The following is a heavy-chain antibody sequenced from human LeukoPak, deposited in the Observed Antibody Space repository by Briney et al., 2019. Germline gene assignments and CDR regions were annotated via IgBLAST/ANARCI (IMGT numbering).Heavy chain of an antibody. V-gene: IGHV4-34*01. CDR3: ARKPYYYGSGNRYYFDY. CDR2: INHSGST. CDR1: GGSFSGYY. J-gene: IGHJ4*02. Sequence: SETQSLTCAVYGGSFSGYYWGWIRQAPGNGLEWIGEINHSGSTNYNPSLKSRVTISVDTSKNQFSLKLSSVTAADTAVYYCARKPYYYGSGNRYYFDYWGQGTLVTVSS. D-gene: IGHD3-10*01.